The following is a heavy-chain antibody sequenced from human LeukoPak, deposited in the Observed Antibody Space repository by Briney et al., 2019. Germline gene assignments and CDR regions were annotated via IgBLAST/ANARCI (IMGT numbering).Heavy chain of an antibody. Sequence: SGTLSLSCAVSGGSFSGYYWSWIRQAPGKGLEWVGEINHSGSTNYNPSLKRRVTISVDTSKNQFSLKLSSVTAADTAVYYCARGLNYDILTGWTYYYYMAVCGKGTTVTVSS. CDR2: INHSGST. CDR1: GGSFSGYY. J-gene: IGHJ6*03. CDR3: ARGLNYDILTGWTYYYYMAV. D-gene: IGHD3-9*01. V-gene: IGHV4-34*01.